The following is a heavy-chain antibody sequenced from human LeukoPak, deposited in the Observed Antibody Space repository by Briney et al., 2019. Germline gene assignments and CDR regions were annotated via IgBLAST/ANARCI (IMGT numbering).Heavy chain of an antibody. CDR2: IYSGGST. J-gene: IGHJ4*02. CDR1: GFTVSSYY. V-gene: IGHV3-53*01. D-gene: IGHD3-22*01. Sequence: GGSLRLSCAASGFTVSSYYMSWVRQAPGKGLEWVPVIYSGGSTYYAVSVKGRFTISRDNSKNTLYLQMNSLRAEDTAVYYCANYDPWGHYYDSSGYEDYWGQGTLVTVSS. CDR3: ANYDPWGHYYDSSGYEDY.